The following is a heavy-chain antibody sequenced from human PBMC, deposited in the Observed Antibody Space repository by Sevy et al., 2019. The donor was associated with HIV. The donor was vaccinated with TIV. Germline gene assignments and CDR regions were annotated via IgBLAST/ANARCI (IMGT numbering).Heavy chain of an antibody. J-gene: IGHJ4*02. D-gene: IGHD2-2*01. V-gene: IGHV3-33*01. Sequence: GGSLRLSCAASGFTFSSYGMNWVRQAPGKGLEWVAVIWYDGSNKYYADSVKGRFTISRDNSKNTLYLQMNSLRAEDTAVYYCARDLIRYQLLGEIDYWGQGTLVTVSS. CDR2: IWYDGSNK. CDR1: GFTFSSYG. CDR3: ARDLIRYQLLGEIDY.